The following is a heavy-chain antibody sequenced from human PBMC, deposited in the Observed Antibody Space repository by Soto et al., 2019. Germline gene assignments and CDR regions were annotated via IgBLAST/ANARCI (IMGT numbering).Heavy chain of an antibody. CDR2: IYYTVIT. D-gene: IGHD6-13*01. CDR3: AGGTSSWFDY. Sequence: SETLSLTCTVSGGSISRDGYYWTWIRQHPGKGLEWIGYIYYTVITHYNPSLKSRVTISIDTSNNQFSLTVNSVTAADTAVYYCAGGTSSWFDYWGQGTRVTVSS. V-gene: IGHV4-31*03. J-gene: IGHJ4*02. CDR1: GGSISRDGYY.